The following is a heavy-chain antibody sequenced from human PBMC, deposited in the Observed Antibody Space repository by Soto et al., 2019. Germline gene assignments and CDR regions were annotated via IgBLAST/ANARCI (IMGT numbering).Heavy chain of an antibody. CDR3: AFGTGYCSGGSCFDNWFDP. V-gene: IGHV1-3*01. D-gene: IGHD2-15*01. J-gene: IGHJ5*02. CDR2: INAGNGNT. CDR1: GYTFTIYV. Sequence: GASVKVSCKASGYTFTIYVMHWGRQAPGQRLEWMGGINAGNGNTKYSQKFQGRVTITRDTSASTAYMELSSLRSEDTAVYYCAFGTGYCSGGSCFDNWFDPWGQGTLVTSPQ.